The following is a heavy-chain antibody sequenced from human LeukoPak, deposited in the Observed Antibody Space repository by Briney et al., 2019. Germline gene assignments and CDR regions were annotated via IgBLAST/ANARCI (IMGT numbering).Heavy chain of an antibody. Sequence: PGGSLRLSCAASGFTFSSYEMNWVRQPPGKGLEWIGSIYYSGSTYYSPSLKSRVTISVDTSKNQFSLKLSSVTAADTAVYYCASQYDSSGYYYFDYWGQGTLVTVSS. J-gene: IGHJ4*02. CDR2: IYYSGST. CDR3: ASQYDSSGYYYFDY. V-gene: IGHV4-39*01. D-gene: IGHD3-22*01. CDR1: GFTFSSYE.